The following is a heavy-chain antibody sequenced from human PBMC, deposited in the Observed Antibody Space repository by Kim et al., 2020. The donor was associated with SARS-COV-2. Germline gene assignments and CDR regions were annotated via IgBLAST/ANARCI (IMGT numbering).Heavy chain of an antibody. D-gene: IGHD3-16*02. CDR1: FFFFFFYF. V-gene: IGHV5-51*06. J-gene: IGHJ4*02. CDR2: IYPSDSDT. CDR3: ARSSGYTDGLGDFDF. Sequence: GESLKISCYFSFFFFFFYFIFFFLLIPFFFMEWMGVIYPSDSDTKYISSFQCQVIILVDKSISTAYLQWSGLKASDTAVYYCARSSGYTDGLGDFDFWGQGTLVTVAS.